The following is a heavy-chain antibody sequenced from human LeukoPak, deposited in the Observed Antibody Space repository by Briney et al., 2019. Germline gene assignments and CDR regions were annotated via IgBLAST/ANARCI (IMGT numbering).Heavy chain of an antibody. Sequence: GGSLRLSCAASGFTFSSYSMNWVRQAPGKGLEWVSYISSSSSTINYADSVKGRFTISRDNSKNTLYLQMDSLRAEDTAVYYCAKDYSSGWFRYFDYWGQGTLVTVSS. CDR1: GFTFSSYS. CDR2: ISSSSSTI. J-gene: IGHJ4*02. D-gene: IGHD6-19*01. V-gene: IGHV3-48*01. CDR3: AKDYSSGWFRYFDY.